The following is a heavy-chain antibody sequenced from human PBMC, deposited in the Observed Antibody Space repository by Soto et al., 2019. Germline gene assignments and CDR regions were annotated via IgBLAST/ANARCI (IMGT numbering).Heavy chain of an antibody. V-gene: IGHV4-30-2*01. CDR3: ARGGTVVTHPTFDY. D-gene: IGHD2-15*01. J-gene: IGHJ4*02. Sequence: QLQLQESDSGLVKPSQTLSLTCAVSGGSISSGGYSWSWIRQPPGKGLEWIGYIYHSGSTYYNPSLKSRVTISVDRSKNQFSLKLSSVTAADTAVYYCARGGTVVTHPTFDYWGQGTLVTVSS. CDR2: IYHSGST. CDR1: GGSISSGGYS.